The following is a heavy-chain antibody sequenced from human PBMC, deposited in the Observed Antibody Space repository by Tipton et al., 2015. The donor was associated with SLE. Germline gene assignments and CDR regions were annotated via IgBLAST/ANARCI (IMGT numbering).Heavy chain of an antibody. J-gene: IGHJ4*02. Sequence: TLSLTCTVSGGSISSPYWSWVRPPPGKGLEWIGYIYYSGSTNYNPPPPSRVTISVDTSKNQFPLKLSSVTAADTAVYYCARARIQLWWGYFDYWGQGTLVTVSS. CDR3: ARARIQLWWGYFDY. V-gene: IGHV4-59*08. D-gene: IGHD5-18*01. CDR2: IYYSGST. CDR1: GGSISSPY.